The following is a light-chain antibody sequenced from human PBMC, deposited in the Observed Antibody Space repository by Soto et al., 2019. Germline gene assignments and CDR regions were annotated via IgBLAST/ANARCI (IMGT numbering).Light chain of an antibody. Sequence: IVLTQAPGTLFLSPGERATLSCRASQSVSSSYLAWYQQKPGQAPRLLIYGASSRATSIPDRFSGSGSGTDFTLNISRLEPEDFAVYYCQQYGSAPPITFGQGTRLEIK. J-gene: IGKJ5*01. CDR2: GAS. CDR1: QSVSSSY. V-gene: IGKV3-20*01. CDR3: QQYGSAPPIT.